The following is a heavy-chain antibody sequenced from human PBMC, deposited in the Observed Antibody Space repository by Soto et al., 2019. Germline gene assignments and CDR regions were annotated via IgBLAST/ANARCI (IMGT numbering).Heavy chain of an antibody. Sequence: GESLKISCKGSGYSFTSYWIGWVRQMPGKGLEWMGIIYPGDSDTRYSPSFQGQVTISADKSISTAYLQWSSLKASDTAMYYCARHPTGYCSGGSCYYYGMDVWGQGTTVTVSS. J-gene: IGHJ6*02. V-gene: IGHV5-51*01. CDR3: ARHPTGYCSGGSCYYYGMDV. D-gene: IGHD2-15*01. CDR2: IYPGDSDT. CDR1: GYSFTSYW.